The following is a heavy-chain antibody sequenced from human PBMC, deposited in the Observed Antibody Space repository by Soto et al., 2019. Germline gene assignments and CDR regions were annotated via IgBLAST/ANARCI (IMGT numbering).Heavy chain of an antibody. Sequence: GGSLRLSCAASGFIVSSNYMSWVRQAPGKGLEWVSVIYSGGSTYYADSVKGRFTISRDNSKNTLYLQMDSLRAEDSAVYYCAKDHAGDGEDVVLVLDVWGQGTLVTVSS. D-gene: IGHD2-15*01. V-gene: IGHV3-66*02. CDR2: IYSGGST. CDR1: GFIVSSNY. J-gene: IGHJ6*02. CDR3: AKDHAGDGEDVVLVLDV.